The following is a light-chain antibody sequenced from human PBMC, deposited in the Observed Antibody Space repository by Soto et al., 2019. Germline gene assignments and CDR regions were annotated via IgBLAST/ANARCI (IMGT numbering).Light chain of an antibody. J-gene: IGKJ4*01. Sequence: EIVLTQSPSTLSLSPGERATLSCGASQRISNNYVAWYQQRPGLAPRLLIYDASSRATGIPDRFSASGSGTDLTLTISRLEPEDFAVYYCQKYGNTPLTFGGGTKVDI. CDR2: DAS. CDR3: QKYGNTPLT. V-gene: IGKV3D-20*01. CDR1: QRISNNY.